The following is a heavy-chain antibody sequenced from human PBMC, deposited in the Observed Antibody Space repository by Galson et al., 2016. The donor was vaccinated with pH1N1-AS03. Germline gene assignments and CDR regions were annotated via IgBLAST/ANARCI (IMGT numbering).Heavy chain of an antibody. J-gene: IGHJ4*02. Sequence: QSGAEVKKPGESLKISCKGSGYRFTNYWIGWVRQMPGKGLEWMGIIYPGNSDSRYNKSFQRQVTISADTSIRTVYLQWSSLQASDTAMYYCARPRLNYFDNWGQGTLVTVSS. CDR3: ARPRLNYFDN. V-gene: IGHV5-51*03. CDR2: IYPGNSDS. D-gene: IGHD3-16*01. CDR1: GYRFTNYW.